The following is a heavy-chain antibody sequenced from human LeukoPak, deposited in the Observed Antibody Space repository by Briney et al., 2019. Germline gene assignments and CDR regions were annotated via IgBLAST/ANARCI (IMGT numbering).Heavy chain of an antibody. V-gene: IGHV3-30*18. D-gene: IGHD3-22*01. Sequence: GGSLRLSCAASGFTFSTSGMHWVRQSPGKGLEWMALISYDGSYKDFADSVQGRFTISRDNSKNTLYLQMNSLRAEDTAVYYCANAPYYYDSSGLDYWGQGTLVTVSS. CDR1: GFTFSTSG. CDR2: ISYDGSYK. CDR3: ANAPYYYDSSGLDY. J-gene: IGHJ4*02.